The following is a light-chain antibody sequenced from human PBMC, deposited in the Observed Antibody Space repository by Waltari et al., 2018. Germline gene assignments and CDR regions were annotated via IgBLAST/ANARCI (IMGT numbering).Light chain of an antibody. J-gene: IGLJ1*01. CDR3: SSYTGGSTFYV. V-gene: IGLV2-14*01. Sequence: QSALTQPASVSGSPGQSIPIPCTGTSSTVGNYNYVSWYQQHPGKVPKLIIYGVSNRPSGVSNRFSGSKSGNTASLTISGLQAEDEADYYCSSYTGGSTFYVFGTGTKVAVL. CDR2: GVS. CDR1: SSTVGNYNY.